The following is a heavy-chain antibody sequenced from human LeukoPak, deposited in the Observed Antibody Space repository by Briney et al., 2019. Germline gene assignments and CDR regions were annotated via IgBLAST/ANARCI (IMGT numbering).Heavy chain of an antibody. Sequence: GGSLRLSCAASGFTVSSTYMGWVRQAPGKGLEWVAVIWYDGSNKYYADSVKGRFTISRDNSKNTLYLQMNSLRAEDTAVYYCARSSGGSCYTGVEYWGQGTLVTVSS. D-gene: IGHD2-15*01. CDR2: IWYDGSNK. V-gene: IGHV3-33*08. CDR1: GFTVSSTY. CDR3: ARSSGGSCYTGVEY. J-gene: IGHJ4*02.